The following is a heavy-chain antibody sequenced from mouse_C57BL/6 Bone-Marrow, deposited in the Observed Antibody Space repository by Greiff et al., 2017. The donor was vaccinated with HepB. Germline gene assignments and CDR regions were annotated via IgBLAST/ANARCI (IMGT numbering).Heavy chain of an antibody. CDR1: GFTFSSYA. Sequence: EVMLVESGGGLVKPGGSLKLSCAASGFTFSSYAMSWVRQTPEKRLEWVATISDGGSYTYYPDNVKGRFTISRDNAKNNLYLQMSHLKSEDTAMYYCAREGTGPFAYWGQGTRVTVSA. V-gene: IGHV5-4*01. J-gene: IGHJ3*01. CDR2: ISDGGSYT. CDR3: AREGTGPFAY. D-gene: IGHD4-1*01.